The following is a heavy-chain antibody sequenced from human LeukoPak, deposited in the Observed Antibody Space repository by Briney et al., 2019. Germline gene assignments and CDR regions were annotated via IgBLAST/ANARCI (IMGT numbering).Heavy chain of an antibody. Sequence: GGSLRLSCVASGFTSSAFWMSWVRRPPGKGLEWVANIKKDGSEKEYVDSVKGRCSIFRDNAKNSVFLQMNSLRAEDTAVYYCATFAGVVPSGLLIWGKGDTFIVSS. CDR2: IKKDGSEK. D-gene: IGHD3-22*01. CDR3: ATFAGVVPSGLLI. V-gene: IGHV3-7*01. J-gene: IGHJ6*04. CDR1: GFTSSAFW.